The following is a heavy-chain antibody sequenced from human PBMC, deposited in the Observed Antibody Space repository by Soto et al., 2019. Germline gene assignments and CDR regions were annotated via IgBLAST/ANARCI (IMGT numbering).Heavy chain of an antibody. D-gene: IGHD3-3*01. CDR3: ARDLQLRFLEWLFAFDI. Sequence: GGSLRLSCAASGFTFSSYAMSWVRQAPGKGLEWVSDISGSGGSTYYADSVKGRFTISRDNSKNSLYLQMNSLRAEDTAVYYCARDLQLRFLEWLFAFDIWGQGTMVTVSS. J-gene: IGHJ3*02. V-gene: IGHV3-23*01. CDR1: GFTFSSYA. CDR2: ISGSGGST.